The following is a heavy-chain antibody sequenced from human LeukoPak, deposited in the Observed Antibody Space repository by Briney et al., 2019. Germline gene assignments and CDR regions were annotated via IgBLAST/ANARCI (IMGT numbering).Heavy chain of an antibody. CDR1: GFTFDDFA. D-gene: IGHD6-6*01. J-gene: IGHJ4*02. CDR2: VSSDGGTI. V-gene: IGHV3-74*01. CDR3: AGGASSGFDY. Sequence: PGGSLRLSCAASGFTFDDFAIHWVRQAPGKGLEWVSRVSSDGGTISYADSVKGRFTISRDNAKNTLYLQMNSLRAEDTAVYYCAGGASSGFDYWGQGTLVTVSS.